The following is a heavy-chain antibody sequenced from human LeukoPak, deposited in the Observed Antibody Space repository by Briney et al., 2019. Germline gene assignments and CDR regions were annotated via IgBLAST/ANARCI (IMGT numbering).Heavy chain of an antibody. V-gene: IGHV7-4-1*02. CDR1: GYTFTSYA. CDR2: INTNTGNL. Sequence: ASVKVSCKASGYTFTSYAMNWVRQAPGQGLEWMGWINTNTGNLTYAQGFTGRFVFSLDTSVSTAYLQISSLKAEDTAVYFCARDAEYSISWSGNFDYWGQGTLVTVSS. J-gene: IGHJ4*02. D-gene: IGHD6-13*01. CDR3: ARDAEYSISWSGNFDY.